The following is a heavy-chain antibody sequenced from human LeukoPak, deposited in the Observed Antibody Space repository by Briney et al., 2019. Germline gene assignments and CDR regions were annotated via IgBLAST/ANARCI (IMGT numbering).Heavy chain of an antibody. CDR3: ALGGTTVTTWFDP. D-gene: IGHD4-17*01. CDR1: GGSISSGDYY. Sequence: PSQTLSLTCTVSGGSISSGDYYWSWIRQPPGKGLEWIGYIYYSGSTNYNPSLKSRVTISVDTSKNQFSLKLSSVTAADTAVYYCALGGTTVTTWFDPWGQGTLVTVSS. J-gene: IGHJ5*02. V-gene: IGHV4-30-4*01. CDR2: IYYSGST.